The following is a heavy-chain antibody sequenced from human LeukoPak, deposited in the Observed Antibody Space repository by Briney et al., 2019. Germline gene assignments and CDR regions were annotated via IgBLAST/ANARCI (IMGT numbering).Heavy chain of an antibody. Sequence: GGSLRLSCAASGFTFSTYSMNWVRQAPGKGLEWVSSISSSSSYIYYADSVKGRFTISRDNAKNSLFLQMNSLRAEDTAVYYCARTGYDSSGYYSDYWGQGTLVTVSS. CDR3: ARTGYDSSGYYSDY. CDR2: ISSSSSYI. D-gene: IGHD3-22*01. V-gene: IGHV3-21*01. J-gene: IGHJ4*02. CDR1: GFTFSTYS.